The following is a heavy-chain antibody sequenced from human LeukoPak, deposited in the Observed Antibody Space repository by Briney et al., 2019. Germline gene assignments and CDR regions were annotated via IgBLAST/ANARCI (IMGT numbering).Heavy chain of an antibody. V-gene: IGHV3-30-3*01. D-gene: IGHD2-21*01. Sequence: GGSLRLSCAASGFTFSSYAMHWVRQAPGKRLEWVAVISYDGSNKYYADSVKGRFTISRDNSKNTLYLQMNSLRAEDTAVYYCARGLHIVVVIADADNWFDPWGQGTLVTVSS. CDR2: ISYDGSNK. J-gene: IGHJ5*02. CDR3: ARGLHIVVVIADADNWFDP. CDR1: GFTFSSYA.